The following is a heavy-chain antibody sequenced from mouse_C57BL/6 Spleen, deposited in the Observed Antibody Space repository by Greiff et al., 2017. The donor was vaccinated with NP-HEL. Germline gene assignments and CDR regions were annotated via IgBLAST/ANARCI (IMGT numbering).Heavy chain of an antibody. CDR2: IHPNSGST. CDR1: GYTFTSYW. CDR3: ARRGYDPHWYFDV. D-gene: IGHD2-2*01. J-gene: IGHJ1*03. Sequence: QVQLQQPGAELVKPGASVKLSCKASGYTFTSYWMHWVKQRPGQGLEWIGMIHPNSGSTNYNEKFKSKATLTVDKSSSTAYMQLSSLTSEDSAVYYCARRGYDPHWYFDVWGTGTTVTVSS. V-gene: IGHV1-64*01.